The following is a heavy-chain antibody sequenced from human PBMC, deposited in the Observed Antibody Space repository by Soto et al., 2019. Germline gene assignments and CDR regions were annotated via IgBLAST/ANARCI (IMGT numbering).Heavy chain of an antibody. CDR2: ISYDGSNK. Sequence: GGSLRLSCAASGFTFSSYAMHWVRQAPGKGLEWVAVISYDGSNKYYADSVKGRFTISRDNSKNTLYLQMNSLRAEDTAVYYCARDQDSSGWRDYYYYGMDVWGQGTTVTVSS. CDR3: ARDQDSSGWRDYYYYGMDV. J-gene: IGHJ6*02. V-gene: IGHV3-30-3*01. D-gene: IGHD6-19*01. CDR1: GFTFSSYA.